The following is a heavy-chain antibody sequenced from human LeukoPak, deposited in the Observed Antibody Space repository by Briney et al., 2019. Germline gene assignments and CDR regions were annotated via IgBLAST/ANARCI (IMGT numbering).Heavy chain of an antibody. J-gene: IGHJ4*02. CDR1: GFNFSTYG. V-gene: IGHV3-33*01. CDR3: ARDGRGGSYYIDH. Sequence: GGSLRLSCAPSGFNFSTYGMHWVRQAPGKGLQWVASIWYDDTNKYYADSVRARFTISRDNSKNTLYLQMNSLGAEDTAVYYCARDGRGGSYYIDHWGQGSLVTVSP. CDR2: IWYDDTNK. D-gene: IGHD1-26*01.